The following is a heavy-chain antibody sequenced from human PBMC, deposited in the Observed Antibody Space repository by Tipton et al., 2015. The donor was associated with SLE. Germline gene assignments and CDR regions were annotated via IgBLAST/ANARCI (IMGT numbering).Heavy chain of an antibody. CDR1: GFTFSSYA. CDR2: ISYDGSNK. D-gene: IGHD6-13*01. J-gene: IGHJ4*02. V-gene: IGHV3-30*04. Sequence: SLRLSCAASGFTFSSYAMHWVRQAPGKGLEWVAVISYDGSNKYYADSVKGRFTISRDNSKNTLYLQMNSLRAEDTAVYYCARRVKWAAADSYYFDYWGQGTLVTVSS. CDR3: ARRVKWAAADSYYFDY.